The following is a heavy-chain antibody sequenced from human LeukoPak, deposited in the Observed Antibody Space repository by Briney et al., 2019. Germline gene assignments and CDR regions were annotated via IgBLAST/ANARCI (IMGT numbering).Heavy chain of an antibody. J-gene: IGHJ3*02. Sequence: PGGSPRLSCAASGFTFSTYTISWVRQAPGKGLEWVSSIFGDASKTFYADSVRGRFTISRDSSKNTVYLQMNGLRVDDTALYYCAKDRLPDSGWNFDMWGQGTMVTVSA. CDR2: IFGDASKT. D-gene: IGHD6-25*01. CDR1: GFTFSTYT. V-gene: IGHV3-23*01. CDR3: AKDRLPDSGWNFDM.